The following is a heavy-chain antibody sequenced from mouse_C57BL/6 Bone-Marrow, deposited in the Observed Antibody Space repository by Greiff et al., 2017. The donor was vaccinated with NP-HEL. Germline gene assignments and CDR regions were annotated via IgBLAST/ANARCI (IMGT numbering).Heavy chain of an antibody. Sequence: DVHLVESGGGLVKPGGSLKLSCAASGFTFSSYAMSWVRQTPEKRLEWVATISDGGSYTYYPDNVKSRFTISRDNAKNNLYLQLSHLKSEDTAMYYCAREGVWDPYYYAMDYWGQGTSVTVSS. J-gene: IGHJ4*01. CDR2: ISDGGSYT. V-gene: IGHV5-4*01. CDR3: AREGVWDPYYYAMDY. D-gene: IGHD2-10*02. CDR1: GFTFSSYA.